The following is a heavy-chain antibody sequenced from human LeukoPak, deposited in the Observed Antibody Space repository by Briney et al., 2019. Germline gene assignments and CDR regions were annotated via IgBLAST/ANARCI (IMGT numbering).Heavy chain of an antibody. V-gene: IGHV1-18*04. CDR1: GYTFTSYG. CDR2: ISAYNGNT. CDR3: ARDYRRRLWFGELLLRGDIDAFDI. Sequence: ASVKLSCKASGYTFTSYGISWGRQAPGQGLEWMGWISAYNGNTNYAQKLQGRVTMTTDTSTSTAYMELRSLRSDDTAVYYCARDYRRRLWFGELLLRGDIDAFDIWGQGTMVTVSS. D-gene: IGHD3-10*01. J-gene: IGHJ3*02.